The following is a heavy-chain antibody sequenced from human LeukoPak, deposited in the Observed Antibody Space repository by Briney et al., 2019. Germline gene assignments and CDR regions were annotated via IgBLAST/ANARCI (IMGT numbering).Heavy chain of an antibody. Sequence: GGSLRLSCAASGFTFSSYAMSWVRQAPGKGLEWVSAISGSGGSTSYADSVKGRFTISRDNSKNTLYLQMNSLRAEDTAVYYCAKVSGFGYSSSYYFDYWGQGTLVTVSS. CDR2: ISGSGGST. CDR3: AKVSGFGYSSSYYFDY. CDR1: GFTFSSYA. J-gene: IGHJ4*02. V-gene: IGHV3-23*01. D-gene: IGHD6-13*01.